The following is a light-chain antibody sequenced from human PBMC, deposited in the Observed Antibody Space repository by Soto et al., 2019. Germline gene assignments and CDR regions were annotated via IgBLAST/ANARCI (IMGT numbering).Light chain of an antibody. CDR3: QQYKSYYT. J-gene: IGKJ2*01. V-gene: IGKV1-5*03. CDR1: QSISNW. CDR2: KAS. Sequence: DIQMTQSPSTLSASIGERVTIACRASQSISNWLAWYQQKPGEAPKLLIYKASTVESRVPSRFSGCGSGTQFTLTISSMQPDDLASYYCQQYKSYYTFGQGTKVEIK.